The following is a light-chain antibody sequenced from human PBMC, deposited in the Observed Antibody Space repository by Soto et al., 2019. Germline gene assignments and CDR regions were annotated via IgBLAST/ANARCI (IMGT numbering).Light chain of an antibody. V-gene: IGLV1-40*01. CDR3: QSSDSSLSGYV. Sequence: QSALTQPPSVSGAPGQRVTISCTGSSSNIGAGYDVHWYQQLPGTAPKLLIYGNSNRPSGVPDRFSGSKSGTSASLAITGVQAEDEADYYCQSSDSSLSGYVFGTGTKLTVL. J-gene: IGLJ1*01. CDR1: SSNIGAGYD. CDR2: GNS.